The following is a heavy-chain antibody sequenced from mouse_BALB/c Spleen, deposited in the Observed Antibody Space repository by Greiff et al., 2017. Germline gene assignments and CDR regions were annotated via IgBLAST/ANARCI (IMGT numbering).Heavy chain of an antibody. CDR1: GFTFSSFG. J-gene: IGHJ4*01. V-gene: IGHV5-17*02. CDR3: ARHFTTTYAMDY. CDR2: ISSGSSTI. D-gene: IGHD1-1*01. Sequence: EVKLVESGGGLVQPGGSRKLSCAASGFTFSSFGMHWVRQAPEKGLEWVAYISSGSSTIYYADTVKGRFTISRDNPKNTLFLQMTSLKSEDTAMYYCARHFTTTYAMDYWGQGTSVTVSS.